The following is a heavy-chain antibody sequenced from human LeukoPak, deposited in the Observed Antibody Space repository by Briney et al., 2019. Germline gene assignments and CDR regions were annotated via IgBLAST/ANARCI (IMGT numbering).Heavy chain of an antibody. J-gene: IGHJ3*02. CDR2: IYYSGST. V-gene: IGHV4-59*01. CDR3: ARAYDFWGEQAAFYI. CDR1: GGSISSYY. Sequence: SETLSLTCTVSGGSISSYYWSWIRQPPGKGLEWIGYIYYSGSTNYNPSLKSRVTISVDTSKNQFSLKLSSVTAADTAVYYCARAYDFWGEQAAFYIWGQGTMVTVSS. D-gene: IGHD3-3*01.